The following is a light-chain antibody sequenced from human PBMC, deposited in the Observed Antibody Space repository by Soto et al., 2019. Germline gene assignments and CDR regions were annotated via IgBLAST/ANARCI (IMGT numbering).Light chain of an antibody. CDR1: SSDVGGYNY. CDR2: DVS. Sequence: QSVLTQPASVSESPGQSITISCTGTSSDVGGYNYVSWYQQHPGKAPKLMIYDVSKRPSWVSDRFSGAKSGNTASLTVSGLQAEDEADYYCSSYAGNNNYVFGTGTKVTVL. J-gene: IGLJ1*01. CDR3: SSYAGNNNYV. V-gene: IGLV2-8*01.